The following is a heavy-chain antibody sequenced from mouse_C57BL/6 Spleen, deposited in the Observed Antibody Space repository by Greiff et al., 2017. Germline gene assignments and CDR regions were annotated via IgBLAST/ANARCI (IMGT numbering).Heavy chain of an antibody. D-gene: IGHD2-3*01. CDR3: ARRRYDGYYRYFDV. Sequence: QVQLQQPGAELVRPGTSVKLSCKASGYTFTSYWMHWVKQRPGQGLEWIGVIDPSDSYTNYNQKFKGKATLTVDTSSSTAYMQLSSLTTEDSAVYYWARRRYDGYYRYFDVWGTGTTVTSTS. J-gene: IGHJ1*03. V-gene: IGHV1-59*01. CDR1: GYTFTSYW. CDR2: IDPSDSYT.